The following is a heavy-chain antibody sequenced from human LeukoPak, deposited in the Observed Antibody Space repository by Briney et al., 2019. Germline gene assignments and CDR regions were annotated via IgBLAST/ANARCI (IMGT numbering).Heavy chain of an antibody. J-gene: IGHJ4*02. CDR1: GFTFSNAW. Sequence: GGSLRLSCAASGFTFSNAWMSWVRQAPGKGLEWVAFIRYDGSNKYYADSVKGRFTISRDNSKNTLYLQMNSLRAEDTAVYYCAKDRGSGSYYFIYYSDYWGQGTLVTVSS. CDR3: AKDRGSGSYYFIYYSDY. V-gene: IGHV3-30*02. D-gene: IGHD1-26*01. CDR2: IRYDGSNK.